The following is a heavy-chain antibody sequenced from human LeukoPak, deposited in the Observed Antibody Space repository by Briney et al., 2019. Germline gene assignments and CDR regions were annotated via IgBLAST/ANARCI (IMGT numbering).Heavy chain of an antibody. J-gene: IGHJ3*02. CDR1: GYTFTGYY. CDR3: ARDSPHPFLTMVRGVPAPPAFDT. Sequence: ASVKVSCKACGYTFTGYYMHWLRQPPGQGLEWMGWINPNSGVTNYAQKCHGRDTMTTDTSTSTPYMGLRRLKSDETRVYYRARDSPHPFLTMVRGVPAPPAFDTWGQGTMATVSS. V-gene: IGHV1-2*02. CDR2: INPNSGVT. D-gene: IGHD3-10*01.